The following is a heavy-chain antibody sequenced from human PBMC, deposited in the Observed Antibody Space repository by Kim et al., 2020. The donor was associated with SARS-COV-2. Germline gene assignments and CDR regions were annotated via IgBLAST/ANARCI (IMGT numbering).Heavy chain of an antibody. CDR1: GGSISSYY. J-gene: IGHJ3*02. V-gene: IGHV4-59*01. D-gene: IGHD3-10*01. Sequence: SETLSLTCTVSGGSISSYYWSWIRQPPGKGLEWIGYIYYSGSTNYNPSLKSRVTISVDTSKNQFSLKLSSVTAADTAVYYCAREGDPQFWGGGGDDVFDIWGQGTMVTVSS. CDR2: IYYSGST. CDR3: AREGDPQFWGGGGDDVFDI.